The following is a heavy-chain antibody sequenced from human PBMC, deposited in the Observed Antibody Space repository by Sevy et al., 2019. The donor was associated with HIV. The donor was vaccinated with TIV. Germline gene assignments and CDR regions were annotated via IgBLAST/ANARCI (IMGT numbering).Heavy chain of an antibody. CDR2: LSFGCGEL. D-gene: IGHD2-8*01. Sequence: GGPLRLSCAASGFTFSKYSMSWVRKPPGKGLEWVSTLSFGCGELNYADSVKGRFTISRDNSESSVYLQMNNLRPEDTAVYYCAREGCTKPHDYWGQGTLVTVS. CDR3: AREGCTKPHDY. J-gene: IGHJ4*02. CDR1: GFTFSKYS. V-gene: IGHV3-23*01.